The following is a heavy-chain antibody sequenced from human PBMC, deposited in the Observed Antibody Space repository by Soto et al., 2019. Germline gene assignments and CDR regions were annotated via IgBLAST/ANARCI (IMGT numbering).Heavy chain of an antibody. V-gene: IGHV4-34*01. D-gene: IGHD3-22*01. CDR1: GGSFSGFY. CDR2: INHSGII. Sequence: SETLSLTCAVYGGSFSGFYWSWIRQPPGKGLEWIGEINHSGIIGYNPSLKSRVTISIDTSKSQFSLRLKSVTAADTAVYYCARVGYYDSSGFFAPFDFWAQGTLVTVSS. CDR3: ARVGYYDSSGFFAPFDF. J-gene: IGHJ4*02.